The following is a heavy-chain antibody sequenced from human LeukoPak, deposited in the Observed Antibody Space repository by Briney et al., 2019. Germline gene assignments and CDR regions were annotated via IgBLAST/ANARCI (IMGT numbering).Heavy chain of an antibody. CDR2: IDPSDSYT. D-gene: IGHD3-10*01. CDR1: GYTFIRFW. CDR3: ARHSDYYGSGSYYNVRGGYYYYGMDV. V-gene: IGHV5-10-1*01. Sequence: GESLKISCKGSGYTFIRFWIGWVRQMPGKGLEWMGRIDPSDSYTNYSPSFQGHVTISADKSISTAYLQWSSLKASDTAMYYCARHSDYYGSGSYYNVRGGYYYYGMDVWGQGTTVTVSS. J-gene: IGHJ6*02.